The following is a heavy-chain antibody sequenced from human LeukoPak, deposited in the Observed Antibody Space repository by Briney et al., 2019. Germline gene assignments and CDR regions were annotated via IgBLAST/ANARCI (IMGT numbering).Heavy chain of an antibody. J-gene: IGHJ4*02. V-gene: IGHV3-30*03. CDR3: GRDPGSWCFDY. D-gene: IGHD1-26*01. CDR2: ISYDGSNK. Sequence: GGSLRLSCAASGFTFSSYSMNWVRQAPGKGMERVAVISYDGSNKYYADSVEGRFTISRDNSKNTLYLQMNSLRAEDTAVYYCGRDPGSWCFDYWGQGTLVTVSS. CDR1: GFTFSSYS.